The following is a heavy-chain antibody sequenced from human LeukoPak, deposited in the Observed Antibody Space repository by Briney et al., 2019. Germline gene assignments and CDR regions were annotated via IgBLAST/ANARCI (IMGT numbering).Heavy chain of an antibody. J-gene: IGHJ6*03. CDR3: ARWTMVRGDDQYYMDV. V-gene: IGHV2-5*02. Sequence: SGPTLVKPTQTLTLTCSFSGFSLRTSGVGVGWIRQPPGKALEWLALIYWDDDKRYSPSLKSRLTITKDTSKNQVVLTMTNMDPVDTATYYCARWTMVRGDDQYYMDVWGKGTTVTISS. D-gene: IGHD3-10*01. CDR1: GFSLRTSGVG. CDR2: IYWDDDK.